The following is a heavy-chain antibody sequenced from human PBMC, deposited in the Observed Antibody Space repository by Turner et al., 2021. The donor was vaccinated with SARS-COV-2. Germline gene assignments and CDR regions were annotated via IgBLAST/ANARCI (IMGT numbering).Heavy chain of an antibody. D-gene: IGHD2-2*01. CDR2: IWIDGSNK. CDR3: ARESTSWMGGMDV. Sequence: VQLVESGGGLVQPGGSLRLSCAASGVTVSSNYMSWVRQAPGKGLEWVAVIWIDGSNKYYADSVKGRFTISRDNSKNSLYLQMNSLRAEDTAVYYCARESTSWMGGMDVWGQGTTVTVSS. J-gene: IGHJ6*02. V-gene: IGHV3-33*08. CDR1: GVTVSSNY.